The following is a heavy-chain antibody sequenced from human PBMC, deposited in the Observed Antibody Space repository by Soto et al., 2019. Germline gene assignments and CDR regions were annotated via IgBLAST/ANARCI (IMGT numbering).Heavy chain of an antibody. CDR3: ARGSNPAYGMDV. CDR1: GGTFSTYA. CDR2: INPNSGGT. D-gene: IGHD3-10*01. V-gene: IGHV1-2*02. J-gene: IGHJ6*02. Sequence: QVQLVQSGAEVKKPGSSVKVSCKASGGTFSTYAIDWVRQAPGQGLEWMGGINPNSGGTNYAQKFQGRVTMTRDTSISTAYMELSRLRSDDTAVYYCARGSNPAYGMDVWGQGTTVTVSS.